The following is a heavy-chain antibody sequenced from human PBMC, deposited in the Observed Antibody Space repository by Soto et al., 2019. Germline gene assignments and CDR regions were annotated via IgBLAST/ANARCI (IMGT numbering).Heavy chain of an antibody. V-gene: IGHV4-4*07. J-gene: IGHJ5*02. D-gene: IGHD1-1*01. CDR2: IYATGTT. CDR3: VRDGTKTLRDWFDP. CDR1: GASISGFY. Sequence: SETRSLTCTVSGASISGFYWSWIRKSAGKGLEWIGRIYATGTTDYNPSLKSRVMMSVDTSKKQFSLKLRSVTAADTAVYYCVRDGTKTLRDWFDPWGQGISVTVSS.